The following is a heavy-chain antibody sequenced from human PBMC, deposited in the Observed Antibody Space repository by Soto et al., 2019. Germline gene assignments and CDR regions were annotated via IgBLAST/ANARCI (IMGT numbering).Heavy chain of an antibody. D-gene: IGHD3-3*01. CDR2: ISYDGINK. CDR1: GFIFSSYG. CDR3: AKDQSGYDHYAMDV. J-gene: IGHJ6*02. V-gene: IGHV3-30*18. Sequence: QVQLVESGGGVVQPGRSLRLSCAASGFIFSSYGMHWVRQAPGKGLEWVAVISYDGINKNHADSVKGWFTISRDNSKNTLHLQMNSLRAEDTAVYYCAKDQSGYDHYAMDVWGQGTAVTVSS.